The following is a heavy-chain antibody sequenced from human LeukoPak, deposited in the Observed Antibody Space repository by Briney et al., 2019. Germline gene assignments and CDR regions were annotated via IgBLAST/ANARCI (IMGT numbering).Heavy chain of an antibody. D-gene: IGHD3-10*01. CDR3: ARKTPGTSMDV. J-gene: IGHJ6*02. CDR2: ITNTGST. CDR1: GGSISNSAYY. Sequence: SETLSLTCTVSGGSISNSAYYWVWIRQPPGKGLEWIGTITNTGSTYSNPSLKSRVTISIDTSKTQISLKLTSVTAAVTAVFYCARKTPGTSMDVWGQGTPVTVSS. V-gene: IGHV4-39*01.